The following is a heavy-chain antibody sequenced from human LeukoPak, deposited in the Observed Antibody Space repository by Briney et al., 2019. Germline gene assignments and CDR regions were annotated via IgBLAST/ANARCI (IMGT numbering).Heavy chain of an antibody. V-gene: IGHV5-51*01. CDR3: ATSGSYQTRYYYYYMDV. CDR1: GYSFTSYW. J-gene: IGHJ6*03. CDR2: IYPGDSDT. D-gene: IGHD1-26*01. Sequence: GESLKISCKGSGYSFTSYWIGWVRQMPGKGPEWMGIIYPGDSDTRYSPSFQGQVTISADKSISTAYLQWSSLKASDTAMYYCATSGSYQTRYYYYYMDVWGKGTTVTVSS.